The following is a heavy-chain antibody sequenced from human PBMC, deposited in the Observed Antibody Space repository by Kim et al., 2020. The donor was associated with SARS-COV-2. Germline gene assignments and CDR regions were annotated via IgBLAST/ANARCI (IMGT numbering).Heavy chain of an antibody. V-gene: IGHV3-64D*06. CDR3: VKAPGGELNI. Sequence: GGSLRLSCSASGFTFSSYAMHWVRQAPGKGLEYVSAISSNGGSTYYADSVKGRFTISRDNSKNTLYLQMSSLRAEDTAVHYCVKAPGGELNIWGQGTLVTVSS. CDR1: GFTFSSYA. CDR2: ISSNGGST. D-gene: IGHD3-10*01. J-gene: IGHJ4*02.